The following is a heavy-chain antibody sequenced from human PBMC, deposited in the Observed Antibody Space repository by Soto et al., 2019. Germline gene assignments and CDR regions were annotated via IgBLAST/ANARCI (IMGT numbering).Heavy chain of an antibody. J-gene: IGHJ6*02. CDR1: GYTFASYD. V-gene: IGHV1-8*01. D-gene: IGHD1-26*01. CDR2: MNPYSGNT. CDR3: ANSGSQRDIYYYYDQDV. Sequence: ASVKVSCKASGYTFASYDITWVRQATGQGLEWMGWMNPYSGNTGYAQKFQGRLTMTRNISVSTAYMELSSLRSEDTAVYYCANSGSQRDIYYYYDQDVWGQGTTVTVSS.